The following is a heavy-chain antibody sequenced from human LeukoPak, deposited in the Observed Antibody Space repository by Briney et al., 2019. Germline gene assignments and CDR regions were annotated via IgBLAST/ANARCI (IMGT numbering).Heavy chain of an antibody. D-gene: IGHD5/OR15-5a*01. CDR2: INPNSGGT. Sequence: DSVTVSCKASGYIFTGYYMHWVRQPPGQGLEWMGWINPNSGGTNYAQKFQGRVTMTRDTSISTAYMELSSLRSDDTAVDYCATARDRNSVYSSLDYWGQGTLVTVSS. V-gene: IGHV1-2*02. J-gene: IGHJ4*02. CDR3: ATARDRNSVYSSLDY. CDR1: GYIFTGYY.